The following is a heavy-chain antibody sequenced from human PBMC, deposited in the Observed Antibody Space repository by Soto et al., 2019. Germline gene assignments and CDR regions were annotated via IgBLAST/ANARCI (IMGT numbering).Heavy chain of an antibody. CDR2: INHSGST. J-gene: IGHJ4*02. Sequence: QVQLQQWGAGLLKPSETLSLTCAVYGGSFSGYYWSWIRQPPGKGLEWIGEINHSGSTNYNPSLKSRVTISVDTSKNQFSLKLSSVTAADTAVYYCARADYVILTGYYTVFDYWGQGTLVTVSS. CDR3: ARADYVILTGYYTVFDY. CDR1: GGSFSGYY. D-gene: IGHD3-9*01. V-gene: IGHV4-34*01.